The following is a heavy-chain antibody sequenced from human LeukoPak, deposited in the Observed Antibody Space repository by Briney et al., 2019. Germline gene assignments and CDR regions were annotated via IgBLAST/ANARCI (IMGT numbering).Heavy chain of an antibody. CDR2: INPNGGRT. V-gene: IGHV1-46*01. J-gene: IGHJ6*03. CDR1: ENTFTNYY. CDR3: ARDRGRTDYDFWGGYYSTYMDV. D-gene: IGHD3-3*01. Sequence: ASVKVSCKASENTFTNYYMHWVRQAPGQGLEWLGLINPNGGRTAYAQNFQGRVTMTRDTSTTTLYLELSSLRSDDTAVYYCARDRGRTDYDFWGGYYSTYMDVWGKGTTVTVSS.